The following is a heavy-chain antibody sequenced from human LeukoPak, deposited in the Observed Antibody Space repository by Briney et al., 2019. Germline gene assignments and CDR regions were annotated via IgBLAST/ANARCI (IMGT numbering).Heavy chain of an antibody. CDR3: ARESEVVVITLDAFDI. D-gene: IGHD3-22*01. Sequence: PGGSLRLSCAASGFTFSSYSMNWVRQAPGKGLEWVSSISSSSSYIYYADSVKGRFTISRDNAKNSLYLQMNSLRAEDTAVYYCARESEVVVITLDAFDIWGQGTMVTVSS. J-gene: IGHJ3*02. CDR1: GFTFSSYS. V-gene: IGHV3-21*01. CDR2: ISSSSSYI.